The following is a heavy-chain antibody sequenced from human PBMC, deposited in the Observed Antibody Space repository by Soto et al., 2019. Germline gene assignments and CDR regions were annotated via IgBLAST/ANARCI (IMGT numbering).Heavy chain of an antibody. V-gene: IGHV1-8*01. D-gene: IGHD3-3*01. J-gene: IGHJ6*02. CDR1: GYTFTSYD. CDR2: MNPNSGNT. Sequence: ASVKVSCKASGYTFTSYDINWVRQATGQGLEWMGWMNPNSGNTGYAQKFQGRVTMTRNTSISTAYMELSSLRSKDTAVYYCARVPTGGDFWSGYYASYYYYGMDVWGQGTTVTVSS. CDR3: ARVPTGGDFWSGYYASYYYYGMDV.